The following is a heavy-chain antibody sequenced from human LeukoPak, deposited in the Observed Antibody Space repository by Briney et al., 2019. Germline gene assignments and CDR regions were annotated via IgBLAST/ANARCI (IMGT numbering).Heavy chain of an antibody. D-gene: IGHD2/OR15-2a*01. CDR3: SRSGGGDEYYFDP. CDR2: IYHSGST. Sequence: SETLSLTCTVSGGSISSYYWSWIRQSPGKGLEWIGSIYHSGSTYYNPSLKSRVTISVDTSKNQFSLKLSSVTVADTAVYYCSRSGGGDEYYFDPWGRETLVPVPS. CDR1: GGSISSYY. V-gene: IGHV4-59*08. J-gene: IGHJ5*02.